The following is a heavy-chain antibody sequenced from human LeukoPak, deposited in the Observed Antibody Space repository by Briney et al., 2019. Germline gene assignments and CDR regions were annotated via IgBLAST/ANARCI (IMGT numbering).Heavy chain of an antibody. J-gene: IGHJ4*02. V-gene: IGHV3-11*06. Sequence: GRSLRLSCAASGFTFTDYYISWICQAPGKGLEWVSYISSSSSYTNYANSVKGRSTISRDNAKNSLYLQMTSLRAEDTAVYYCARVRRDGYNLIDYWGQGTLVTVSS. CDR3: ARVRRDGYNLIDY. D-gene: IGHD5-24*01. CDR2: ISSSSSYT. CDR1: GFTFTDYY.